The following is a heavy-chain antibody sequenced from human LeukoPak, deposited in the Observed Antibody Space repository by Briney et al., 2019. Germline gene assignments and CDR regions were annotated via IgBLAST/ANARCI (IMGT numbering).Heavy chain of an antibody. CDR1: GYTFTSYA. Sequence: ASVKPSCTASGYTFTSYAMHWVRQAPGQRLEWVGCINAGNGNTKYPQNFQVRVTITRDTSPSTAYMELSSLKYEATDLYYCARLPHRGYDGVDSWGPGTLVTVSS. D-gene: IGHD5-12*01. V-gene: IGHV1-3*01. J-gene: IGHJ5*01. CDR2: INAGNGNT. CDR3: ARLPHRGYDGVDS.